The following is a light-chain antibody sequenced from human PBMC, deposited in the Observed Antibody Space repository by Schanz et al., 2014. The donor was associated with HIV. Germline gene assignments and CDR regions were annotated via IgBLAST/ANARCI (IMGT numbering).Light chain of an antibody. J-gene: IGKJ1*01. CDR2: QSS. CDR1: QNIGFW. V-gene: IGKV1-5*03. CDR3: QQYHSSAWT. Sequence: DIQMTQSPSSLSASVGDRVSITCRASQNIGFWLTWYQQKPGKAPNLLIFQSSTLNSGVPSRFSGSGSGTEFTLTIYSLQPDDSATYYCQQYHSSAWTFGQGTRLEIK.